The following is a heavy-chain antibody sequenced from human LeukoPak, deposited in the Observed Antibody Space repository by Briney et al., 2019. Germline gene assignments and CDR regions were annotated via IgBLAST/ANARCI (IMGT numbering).Heavy chain of an antibody. CDR2: INHSGST. CDR1: GGSFSGYY. V-gene: IGHV4-34*01. CDR3: VLKQPGVTAYFDY. Sequence: SETQSLTCAVYGGSFSGYYWSWIRQPPGKGLEWIGEINHSGSTNYNPSLKSRVTISVDTSKNQFSLKLSSVTAADTAVYYCVLKQPGVTAYFDYWGQGTLVTVSS. D-gene: IGHD3-10*01. J-gene: IGHJ4*02.